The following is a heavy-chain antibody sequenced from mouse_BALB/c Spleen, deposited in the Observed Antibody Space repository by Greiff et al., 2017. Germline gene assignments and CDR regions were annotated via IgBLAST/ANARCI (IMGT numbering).Heavy chain of an antibody. J-gene: IGHJ4*01. CDR2: IRSKSNNYAT. V-gene: IGHV10-1*02. CDR1: GFTFNTYA. Sequence: EVMLVESGGGLVQPKGSLKLSCAASGFTFNTYAMNWVRQAPGKGLEWVARIRSKSNNYATYYADSVKDRFTISRDDSQSMLYLQMNNLKTEDTAMYYCVRRGPLYYDYDDYAMDYWGQGTSVTVSS. D-gene: IGHD2-4*01. CDR3: VRRGPLYYDYDDYAMDY.